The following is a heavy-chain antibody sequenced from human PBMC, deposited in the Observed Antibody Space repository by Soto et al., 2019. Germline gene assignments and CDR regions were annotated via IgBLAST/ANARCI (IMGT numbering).Heavy chain of an antibody. J-gene: IGHJ4*02. D-gene: IGHD3-3*01. Sequence: GGSLRLSCAASGFTVSSNYLSWVRQAPGKGLEWVSVIFSADNTHYADSVKGRFTISRDNSKNTVFLQMNSLRAEDTAVYYCAITGAGYYIVWGQGTPVTVSS. CDR1: GFTVSSNY. CDR3: AITGAGYYIV. CDR2: IFSADNT. V-gene: IGHV3-53*01.